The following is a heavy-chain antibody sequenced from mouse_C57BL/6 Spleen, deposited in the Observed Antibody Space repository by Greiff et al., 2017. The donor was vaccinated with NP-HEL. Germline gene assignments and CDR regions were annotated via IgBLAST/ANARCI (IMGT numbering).Heavy chain of an antibody. D-gene: IGHD1-1*01. CDR2: IDPSDSET. Sequence: QVQLQQSGAELVRPGSSVKLSCKASGYTFTSYWMHWVKQRPIQGLEWIGNIDPSDSETHYNQKFKDKATLTVDKSSSTAYMQLSSLTSEDSAVYYCARPGSSYVHFDYWGQGTTLTVSS. V-gene: IGHV1-52*01. CDR1: GYTFTSYW. CDR3: ARPGSSYVHFDY. J-gene: IGHJ2*01.